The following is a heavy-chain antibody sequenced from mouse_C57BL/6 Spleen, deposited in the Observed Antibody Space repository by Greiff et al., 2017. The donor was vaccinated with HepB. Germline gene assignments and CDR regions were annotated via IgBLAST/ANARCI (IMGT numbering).Heavy chain of an antibody. D-gene: IGHD4-1*01. J-gene: IGHJ3*01. CDR1: GYTFTSYW. Sequence: VQLQQSGTVLARPGASVKMSCKTSGYTFTSYWMHWVKQRPGQGLEWIGAIYPGNSDTSYNQKFKGKAKLTAVTSASTAYMELSSLTNEDSAVYYGTRVELVFAYWGQGTLVTVSA. CDR3: TRVELVFAY. V-gene: IGHV1-5*01. CDR2: IYPGNSDT.